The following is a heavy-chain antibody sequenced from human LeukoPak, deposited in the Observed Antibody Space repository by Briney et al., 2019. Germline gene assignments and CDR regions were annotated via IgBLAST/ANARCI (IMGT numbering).Heavy chain of an antibody. V-gene: IGHV4-4*07. J-gene: IGHJ4*02. Sequence: SETLSLTCIVSGGSISNYYWSWIRQPAGKGLQWIGRINTRGNTNYNPSLKSRVTMSVDTSKNQFSLKLHSLTAADTAVYYCAREYGDFDYWGQGTLVTVSS. CDR3: AREYGDFDY. D-gene: IGHD4-17*01. CDR1: GGSISNYY. CDR2: INTRGNT.